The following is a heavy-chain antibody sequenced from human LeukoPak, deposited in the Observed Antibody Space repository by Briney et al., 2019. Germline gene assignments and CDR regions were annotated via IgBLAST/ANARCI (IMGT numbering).Heavy chain of an antibody. V-gene: IGHV4-39*07. CDR2: IYYSGST. CDR1: GGSISSSSYY. Sequence: SETLSLTCTVSGGSISSSSYYWGWIRQPPGKGLEWIGSIYYSGSTNYNPSLKSRVTISVDTSKNQFSLKLSSVTAADTAVYYCARTGARYFDLSLWGQGTLVTVSS. CDR3: ARTGARYFDLSL. D-gene: IGHD3-9*01. J-gene: IGHJ4*02.